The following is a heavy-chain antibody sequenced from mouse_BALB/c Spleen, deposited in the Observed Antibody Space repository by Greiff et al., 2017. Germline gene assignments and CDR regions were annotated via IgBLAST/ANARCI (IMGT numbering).Heavy chain of an antibody. V-gene: IGHV1S29*02. D-gene: IGHD1-1*01. Sequence: EVQLQQSGPELVKPGASVKISCKASGYTFTDYNMHWVKQSHGKSLEWIGYIYPYNGGTGYNQKFKSKATLTVDNSSSTAYMELRSLTSEDSAVYYCARGDYGSSYGYFDVWGAGTTVTVSS. J-gene: IGHJ1*01. CDR3: ARGDYGSSYGYFDV. CDR1: GYTFTDYN. CDR2: IYPYNGGT.